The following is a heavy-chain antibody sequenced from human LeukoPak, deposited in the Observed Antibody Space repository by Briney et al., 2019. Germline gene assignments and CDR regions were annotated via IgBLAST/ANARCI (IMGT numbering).Heavy chain of an antibody. J-gene: IGHJ6*02. CDR3: VNPGWYYDSSGYSYYYGMDV. CDR1: GFTFSRYG. D-gene: IGHD3-22*01. CDR2: IVSNGDST. V-gene: IGHV3-64D*09. Sequence: GGSLRLSCSASGFTFSRYGMHWVRQAPGKGLEYVSVIVSNGDSTYYADSVKGRFTISRDNAKNTLYLQMSSLRPGDTAVYYCVNPGWYYDSSGYSYYYGMDVWGQGTTVTVSS.